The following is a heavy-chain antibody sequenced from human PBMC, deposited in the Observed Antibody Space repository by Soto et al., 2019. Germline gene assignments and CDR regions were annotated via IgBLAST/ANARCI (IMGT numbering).Heavy chain of an antibody. D-gene: IGHD2-21*02. Sequence: EVQLVESGGGLVQPGGSRRLSCAASGFTFTSNSMNWVRQAPGKGLEWISYITSSSSTIYYADSVKGRFTISRDNAKNSLYLQMNSLRDEDTAVYYCARGRVGTAYFDCWGQGTLVTVSP. J-gene: IGHJ4*02. V-gene: IGHV3-48*02. CDR1: GFTFTSNS. CDR3: ARGRVGTAYFDC. CDR2: ITSSSSTI.